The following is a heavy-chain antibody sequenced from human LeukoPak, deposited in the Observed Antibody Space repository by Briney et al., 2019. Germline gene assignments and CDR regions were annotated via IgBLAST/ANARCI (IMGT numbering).Heavy chain of an antibody. CDR3: VRGWGGGGSYSFYYYYYMDV. CDR1: GYTFTSYA. J-gene: IGHJ6*03. CDR2: INTNTGSP. V-gene: IGHV7-4-1*02. Sequence: ASVKVSCKASGYTFTSYAMNWVRQAPGQGLEWMGWINTNTGSPTYAQGFTGQFVFSLHTSVRTAYLQISSQKAEDTAVYYCVRGWGGGGSYSFYYYYYMDVWGKGTTVTVSS. D-gene: IGHD1-26*01.